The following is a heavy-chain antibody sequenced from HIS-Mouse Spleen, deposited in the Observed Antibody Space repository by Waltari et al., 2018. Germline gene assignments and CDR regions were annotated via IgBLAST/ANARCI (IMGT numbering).Heavy chain of an antibody. CDR1: GYTFPGYD. CDR2: INPNSGGT. Sequence: QVQLVQSGAEVNKPGASVKVPCQASGYTFPGYDMHWVRQAPGQGLEWMGWINPNSGGTNYAQKFQGRVTRTRDTSISTAYMELSRLRSDDTAVYYCARDSIAVMDVWGQGTTVTVSS. V-gene: IGHV1-2*02. J-gene: IGHJ6*02. D-gene: IGHD6-19*01. CDR3: ARDSIAVMDV.